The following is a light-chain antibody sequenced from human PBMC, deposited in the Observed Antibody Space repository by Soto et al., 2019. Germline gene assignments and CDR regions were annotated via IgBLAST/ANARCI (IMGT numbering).Light chain of an antibody. CDR2: KAS. V-gene: IGKV1-5*03. Sequence: DIQMTQSPSTLSASVGDRVTITCRASQSISSWLAWYQQKPGTAPKLLIYKASTLESGVPSRFSGSGSGTQFTLTISSLQPDDFATYYCQQYKSYPWSSGQGTKVEIK. J-gene: IGKJ1*01. CDR3: QQYKSYPWS. CDR1: QSISSW.